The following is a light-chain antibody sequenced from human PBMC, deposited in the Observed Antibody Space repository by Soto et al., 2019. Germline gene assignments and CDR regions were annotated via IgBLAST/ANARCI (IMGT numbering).Light chain of an antibody. V-gene: IGKV2-28*01. CDR3: MQALQTPIT. J-gene: IGKJ5*01. CDR1: QSLRHRNGYNY. CDR2: LVS. Sequence: DIVMTQSPLSLPVTPGESASISCMSSQSLRHRNGYNYVDWYLQKPGQPPRLLMYLVSHRAPGVPDRFSGSGSGTDFTLKISRVEAEDVGVYYCMQALQTPITFGQGTRLEIK.